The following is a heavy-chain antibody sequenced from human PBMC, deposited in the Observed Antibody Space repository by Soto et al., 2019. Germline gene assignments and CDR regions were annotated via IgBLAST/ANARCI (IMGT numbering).Heavy chain of an antibody. CDR3: ERRAVVAVTGSLDNWLDP. CDR1: GGSITSYN. J-gene: IGHJ5*02. CDR2: VHNSGST. V-gene: IGHV4-59*01. Sequence: PSETLSLTCTVSGGSITSYNWNWLRQPPGKALEWIGYVHNSGSTNYNPSLKSRVTISVDTSKNQFSLKVNSVTAADTAVYYCERRAVVAVTGSLDNWLDPWGQGILVTVSS. D-gene: IGHD2-21*01.